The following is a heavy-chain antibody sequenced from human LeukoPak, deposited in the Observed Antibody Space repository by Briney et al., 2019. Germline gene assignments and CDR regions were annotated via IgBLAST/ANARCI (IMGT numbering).Heavy chain of an antibody. V-gene: IGHV3-30*04. CDR3: ARGYDYFDY. CDR1: GFTFSSYA. D-gene: IGHD3-16*01. J-gene: IGHJ4*02. Sequence: PGGSLRLSCAASGFTFSSYAMHWVRQAPVKGLEWVAVISYDGSNKYYADSVKGRFTISRDNSKNTLYLQMNSLRAEDTAVYYCARGYDYFDYWGQGTLVTVSS. CDR2: ISYDGSNK.